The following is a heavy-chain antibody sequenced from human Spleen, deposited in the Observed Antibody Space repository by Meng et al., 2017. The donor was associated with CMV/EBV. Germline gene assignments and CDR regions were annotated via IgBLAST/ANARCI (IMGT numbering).Heavy chain of an antibody. Sequence: SGYTFAGYYVHWMRQAPGQGLEWMAWINPTSGGTNYAQKFQGRVTLTRDTSISTAYMDLSRLRPDDTAVYYCARAVSWDSSSSFHYWGQGTLVTVSS. CDR3: ARAVSWDSSSSFHY. D-gene: IGHD6-6*01. CDR1: GYTFAGYY. CDR2: INPTSGGT. V-gene: IGHV1-2*02. J-gene: IGHJ4*02.